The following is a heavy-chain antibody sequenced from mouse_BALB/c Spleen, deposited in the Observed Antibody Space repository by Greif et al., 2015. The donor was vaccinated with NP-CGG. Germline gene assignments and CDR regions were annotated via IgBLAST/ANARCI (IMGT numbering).Heavy chain of an antibody. J-gene: IGHJ4*01. CDR1: GFTFSSFG. D-gene: IGHD2-4*01. V-gene: IGHV5-17*02. CDR3: ARSTMITTMDY. CDR2: ISSGSSTI. Sequence: DVMLVESGGGLVQPGGSRKLSCAASGFTFSSFGMHWVRQAPEKGLEWVAYISSGSSTIYYADTVKGRFTISRDNPKNTLFLQMTSLRSEDTAMYYCARSTMITTMDYWGQGTSVTVSS.